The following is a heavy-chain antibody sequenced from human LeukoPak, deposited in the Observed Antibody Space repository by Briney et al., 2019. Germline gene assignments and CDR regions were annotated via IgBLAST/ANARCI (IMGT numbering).Heavy chain of an antibody. CDR1: GGTFSSYA. D-gene: IGHD3-3*01. CDR2: IIPIFGTA. Sequence: GASVKVSCKASGGTFSSYAISGVRQAPGQGLEWMGGIIPIFGTANYAQKFQGRVTITTDESTSTAYMELSSLRSEDTAVYYCARDLLLPRDDYDFWSGGLDYWGQGTLVTVSS. J-gene: IGHJ4*02. V-gene: IGHV1-69*05. CDR3: ARDLLLPRDDYDFWSGGLDY.